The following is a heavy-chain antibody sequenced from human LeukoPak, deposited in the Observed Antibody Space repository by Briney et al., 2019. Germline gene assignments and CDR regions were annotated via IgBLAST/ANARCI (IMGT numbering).Heavy chain of an antibody. CDR2: ISGSGGYT. V-gene: IGHV3-23*01. CDR1: GFSFSTYA. CDR3: AKAEGKNPTGGRWLD. Sequence: GGSLRLSCAGSGFSFSTYAMTWVRQAPGMGLESVSAISGSGGYTYYADSVKGRFTISRDNSKNTLYLQMNSLRAEDTAIYYCAKAEGKNPTGGRWLDWGQGTLVTVSS. D-gene: IGHD6-19*01. J-gene: IGHJ4*02.